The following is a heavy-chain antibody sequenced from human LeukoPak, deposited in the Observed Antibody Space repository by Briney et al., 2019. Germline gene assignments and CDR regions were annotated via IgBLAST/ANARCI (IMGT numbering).Heavy chain of an antibody. Sequence: SETLSLTCTVSGGSVSSGSYYWSWIRQPPGKGPEWIGYMYHSGSTNYNPSLKSRVTISVDPSKNQFSLKLRDVTAADTAVYYCAREYSGSYSRFDYWGQGTLVTVSS. CDR2: MYHSGST. CDR3: AREYSGSYSRFDY. D-gene: IGHD1-26*01. V-gene: IGHV4-61*01. CDR1: GGSVSSGSYY. J-gene: IGHJ4*02.